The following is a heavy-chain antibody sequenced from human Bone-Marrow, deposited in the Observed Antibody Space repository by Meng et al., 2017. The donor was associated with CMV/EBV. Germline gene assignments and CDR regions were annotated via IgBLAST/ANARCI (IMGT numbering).Heavy chain of an antibody. J-gene: IGHJ6*02. CDR2: ISWDGGST. CDR1: GFTFDDYT. V-gene: IGHV3-43*01. Sequence: GESLKISCAASGFTFDDYTMHWVRQAPGKGLEWVSLISWDGGSTYYADSVKGRFTISRDNSKNSLYLQMNSLRTEDTAVYYCTRAPRVLRFLSLSYDMDVWGQGTTVTVSS. D-gene: IGHD3-3*01. CDR3: TRAPRVLRFLSLSYDMDV.